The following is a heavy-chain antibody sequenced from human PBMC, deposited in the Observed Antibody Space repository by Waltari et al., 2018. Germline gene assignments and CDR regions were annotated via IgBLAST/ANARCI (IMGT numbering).Heavy chain of an antibody. Sequence: QVQLVQSGAEVKKPGASVKVSCKASGYTFTSYAMHWVRQAPGQRLEWMGWINAGNGNTKYSQKFQGRVTITRDTSASTAYMELSSLRSEDTAVYYGAREVMVRGVIIGYWGQGTLVTVSS. V-gene: IGHV1-3*01. CDR2: INAGNGNT. CDR3: AREVMVRGVIIGY. D-gene: IGHD3-10*01. CDR1: GYTFTSYA. J-gene: IGHJ4*02.